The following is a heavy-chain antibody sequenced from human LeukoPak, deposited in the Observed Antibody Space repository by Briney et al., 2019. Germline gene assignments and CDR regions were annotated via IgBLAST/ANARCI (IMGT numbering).Heavy chain of an antibody. Sequence: SETLSLTCTVSGGSISSGSYYWSWIRQPAGKGLEWIGRIYTSGSTNYNPSLKSRVTISVDTSKNQFSLKLSSVTAADTAVYYCARDAWFGELQHWGQGTLVTVSS. CDR3: ARDAWFGELQH. V-gene: IGHV4-61*02. CDR1: GGSISSGSYY. D-gene: IGHD3-10*01. CDR2: IYTSGST. J-gene: IGHJ1*01.